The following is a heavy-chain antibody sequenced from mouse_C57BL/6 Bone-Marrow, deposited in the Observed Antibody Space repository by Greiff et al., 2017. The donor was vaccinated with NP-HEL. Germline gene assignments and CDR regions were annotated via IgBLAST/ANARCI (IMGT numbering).Heavy chain of an antibody. D-gene: IGHD2-3*01. Sequence: EVNVVESGGGLVQSGRSLRLSCATSGFTFSDFYMEWVRQAPGKGLEWIAASRNKANDYTTEYSASVKGRFIVSRDTSQSILYLQMNALRAEDTAIYYCARDPYDGYWYFDVWGTGTTVTVSS. V-gene: IGHV7-1*01. CDR2: SRNKANDYTT. CDR1: GFTFSDFY. J-gene: IGHJ1*03. CDR3: ARDPYDGYWYFDV.